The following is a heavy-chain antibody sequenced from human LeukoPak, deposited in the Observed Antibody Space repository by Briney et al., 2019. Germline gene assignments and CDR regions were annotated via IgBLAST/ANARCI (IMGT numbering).Heavy chain of an antibody. CDR2: ISGSGGST. J-gene: IGHJ4*02. D-gene: IGHD3-3*01. Sequence: GGSLRLSGAASGFTFSSYAMSWVRQAPGKGLEWVSAISGSGGSTYYADSVKGRFTISRDNSKNTLYLQMNSLRAEDTAVYYCAKIRFLEWLLYSYFDYWGQGTLVTVSS. CDR1: GFTFSSYA. V-gene: IGHV3-23*01. CDR3: AKIRFLEWLLYSYFDY.